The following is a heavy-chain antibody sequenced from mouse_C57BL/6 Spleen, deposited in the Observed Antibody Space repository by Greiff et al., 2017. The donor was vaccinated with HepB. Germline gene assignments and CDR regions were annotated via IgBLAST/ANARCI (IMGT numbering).Heavy chain of an antibody. Sequence: QVHVKQSGAELVRPGASVTLSCKASGYTFTDYEMHWVKQTPVHGLEWIGAIDPETGGTAYNQKFKGKAILTADKSSSTAYMELRSLTSEDSAVYYCTRQLRLHWGQGTLVTVSA. CDR2: IDPETGGT. CDR1: GYTFTDYE. V-gene: IGHV1-15*01. D-gene: IGHD3-2*02. J-gene: IGHJ3*01. CDR3: TRQLRLH.